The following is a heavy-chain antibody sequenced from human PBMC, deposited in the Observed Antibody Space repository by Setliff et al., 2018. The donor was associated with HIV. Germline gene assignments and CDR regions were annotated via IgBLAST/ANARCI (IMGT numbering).Heavy chain of an antibody. CDR3: AREGEILVGATAAYFDN. CDR1: GDSISDTTYY. CDR2: IYHSGST. J-gene: IGHJ4*02. D-gene: IGHD1-26*01. Sequence: SETLSLTCSVSGDSISDTTYYWGWIRQPPGKGLEWIGNIYHSGSTLYKPSLKSRVTMSVDTSKNQFSLKLTSVTAADTAVYYCAREGEILVGATAAYFDNWGQGTLVTVSS. V-gene: IGHV4-39*07.